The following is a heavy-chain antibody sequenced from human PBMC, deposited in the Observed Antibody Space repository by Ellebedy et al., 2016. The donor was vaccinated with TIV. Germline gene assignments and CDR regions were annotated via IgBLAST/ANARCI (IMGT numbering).Heavy chain of an antibody. D-gene: IGHD1-1*01. Sequence: GESLKISCAASGFTFSSYSLNWVRQAPGKGLEWVSYISSSSSTMYYADSVKGRFTISRDNAKSSLFLQMNSLRDEDTDVYYCARVGVLERRGAFDIWGQGTMVTVSS. V-gene: IGHV3-48*02. CDR3: ARVGVLERRGAFDI. CDR2: ISSSSSTM. J-gene: IGHJ3*02. CDR1: GFTFSSYS.